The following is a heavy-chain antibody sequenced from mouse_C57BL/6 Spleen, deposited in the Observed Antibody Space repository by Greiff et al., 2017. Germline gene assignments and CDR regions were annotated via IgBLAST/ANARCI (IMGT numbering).Heavy chain of an antibody. J-gene: IGHJ2*01. CDR3: AKEGGYYYGSSYGY. V-gene: IGHV1-64*01. D-gene: IGHD1-1*01. Sequence: QVQLQQPGAELVKPGASVKLSCKASGYTFTSYWMHWVKQRPGQGLEWIGMIHPTSGSTNYNEKFKSKATLTVDKSSSTAYMQLSSLTSEDSAVYYCAKEGGYYYGSSYGYWGQGTTLTVSS. CDR1: GYTFTSYW. CDR2: IHPTSGST.